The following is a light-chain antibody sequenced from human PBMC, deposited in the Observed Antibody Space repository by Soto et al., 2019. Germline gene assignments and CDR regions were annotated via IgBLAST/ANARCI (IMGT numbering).Light chain of an antibody. CDR1: QSVSSSY. V-gene: IGKV3-20*01. CDR3: QQYGSSPNT. Sequence: EIMLTQSPGTLSLSPGERATLSCRASQSVSSSYLAWYQQKPGQTPRLLIYGASSRATGIPDRFSGSGSGTDFTLTISRLESEGFAVYYCQQYGSSPNTFGQGTKLEI. J-gene: IGKJ2*01. CDR2: GAS.